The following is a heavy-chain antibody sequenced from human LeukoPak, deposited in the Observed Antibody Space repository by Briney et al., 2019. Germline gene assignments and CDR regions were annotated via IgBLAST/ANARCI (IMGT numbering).Heavy chain of an antibody. D-gene: IGHD2-2*01. V-gene: IGHV4-61*02. CDR2: IYTSGST. CDR1: GGSISSGSYY. J-gene: IGHJ4*02. CDR3: ARAGCSSTSCFDY. Sequence: SETLSLTCTVSGGSISSGSYYWSWIRQPAGKGLEWIGRIYTSGSTNYNPSLKSRVTISVDTSKNQFSLKLSSVTAADTAVYYCARAGCSSTSCFDYWGQGTLVTVSS.